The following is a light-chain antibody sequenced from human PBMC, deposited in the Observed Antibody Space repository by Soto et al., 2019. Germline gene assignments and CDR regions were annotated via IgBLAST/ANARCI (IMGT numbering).Light chain of an antibody. Sequence: QSALTQPPSASGSPGQSVSISCTGTSSDVGYYNYVSWYQQHPGKAPKLIIYEVNKRSSGVPDRFSGSKSGNTASLTVSGLQAEDEAEYYCTSYAVGINVVFGGGTKLTVL. CDR3: TSYAVGINVV. CDR2: EVN. J-gene: IGLJ2*01. V-gene: IGLV2-8*01. CDR1: SSDVGYYNY.